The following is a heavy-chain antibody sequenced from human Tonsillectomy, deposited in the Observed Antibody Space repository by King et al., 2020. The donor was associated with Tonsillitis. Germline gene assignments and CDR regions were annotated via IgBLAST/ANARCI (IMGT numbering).Heavy chain of an antibody. V-gene: IGHV4-59*01. D-gene: IGHD3-10*01. CDR3: ARVPGLFWFGEVDL. J-gene: IGHJ3*01. CDR1: GGSIRDYY. CDR2: VHSSGST. Sequence: QLQESGPGLVKPSETLSLTCTVSGGSIRDYYWNWIRQPPGKGLEWIGYVHSSGSTNYNPSLKSRLTISLDTSTNQFSMTLTSVTAADTAVYYCARVPGLFWFGEVDLWGQGTTVTVSS.